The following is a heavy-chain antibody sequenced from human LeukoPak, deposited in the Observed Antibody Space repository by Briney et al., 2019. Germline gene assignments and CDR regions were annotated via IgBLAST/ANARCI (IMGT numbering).Heavy chain of an antibody. Sequence: GGSLRLSCAASGFTFNNYGMNWVRQAPGKGLEWVSSIRSSSTYLYYADSVKGRFTISRDNAKNSLYLQMNSLRAEDTAVYYCARDYGDRCFDYWGQGTLVTVSS. CDR3: ARDYGDRCFDY. V-gene: IGHV3-21*01. CDR2: IRSSSTYL. J-gene: IGHJ4*02. D-gene: IGHD4-17*01. CDR1: GFTFNNYG.